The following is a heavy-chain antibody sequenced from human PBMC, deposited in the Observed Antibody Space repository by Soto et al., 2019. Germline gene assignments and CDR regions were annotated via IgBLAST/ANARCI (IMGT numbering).Heavy chain of an antibody. CDR1: GGSISSDDYY. V-gene: IGHV4-30-4*01. Sequence: PSETLSLTCTVSGGSISSDDYYWSWIRQAPGRGLEWIGYIHSSGSTNYNPSLKSRVTISLDKSDNQFSLKVTSLTAADTAGYYCGSRDPGTSGDYWGQGTLVTVSS. J-gene: IGHJ4*02. D-gene: IGHD1-7*01. CDR2: IHSSGST. CDR3: GSRDPGTSGDY.